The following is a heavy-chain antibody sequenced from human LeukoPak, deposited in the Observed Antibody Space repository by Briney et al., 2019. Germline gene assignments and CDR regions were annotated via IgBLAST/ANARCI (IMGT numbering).Heavy chain of an antibody. CDR1: GGSISSSSYY. V-gene: IGHV4-61*05. Sequence: SETLSLTCTVSGGSISSSSYYWGWIRQPPGKGLEWIGRIYTSGSTNYNPSLKSRVTMSVDTSKNQFSLKLSSVTAADTALYYCARVYSYYYYYMDVWGKGTTVTISS. CDR2: IYTSGST. J-gene: IGHJ6*03. CDR3: ARVYSYYYYYMDV.